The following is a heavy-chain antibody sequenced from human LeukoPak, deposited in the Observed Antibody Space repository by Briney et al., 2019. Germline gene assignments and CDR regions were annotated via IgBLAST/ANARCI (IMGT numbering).Heavy chain of an antibody. D-gene: IGHD2-15*01. Sequence: ASVKVSCKASGYTFTGYYMHWVRQAPGQGLEWMGWINPNSGGTNYAQKFQGRVTMTRDTSISTAYMELSRLRSDDTAVYYGARDRVVVAGLPGYWGQGTLVTVSS. CDR3: ARDRVVVAGLPGY. V-gene: IGHV1-2*02. CDR1: GYTFTGYY. CDR2: INPNSGGT. J-gene: IGHJ4*02.